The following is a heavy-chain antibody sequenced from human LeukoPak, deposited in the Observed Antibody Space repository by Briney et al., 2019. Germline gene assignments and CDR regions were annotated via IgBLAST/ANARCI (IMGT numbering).Heavy chain of an antibody. CDR3: ARRLYSSGWFLDY. CDR1: GFTLRSYA. D-gene: IGHD6-19*01. Sequence: PGGSLRLSCSASGFTLRSYALIWVRQAPGKGLEWVSGISGSGDTTQYADSVKGRFSISRDNSKNTLYLQMNSLGGEDTAMYFCARRLYSSGWFLDYWGQGSLVTVSS. J-gene: IGHJ4*02. V-gene: IGHV3-23*01. CDR2: ISGSGDTT.